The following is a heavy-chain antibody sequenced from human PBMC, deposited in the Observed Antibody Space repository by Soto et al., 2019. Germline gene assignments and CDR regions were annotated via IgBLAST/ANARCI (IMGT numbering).Heavy chain of an antibody. Sequence: PSETLSLTCTVSGGSISSYYWSWIRQPPGKGLEWIGYIYYSGSTNYNPSLKSRVTISVDTSKNQFSLKLSSVTAADTAVYYFVLSPEAPATASDCWGLGPLVTLSS. J-gene: IGHJ4*02. V-gene: IGHV4-59*12. CDR3: VLSPEAPATASDC. CDR2: IYYSGST. CDR1: GGSISSYY.